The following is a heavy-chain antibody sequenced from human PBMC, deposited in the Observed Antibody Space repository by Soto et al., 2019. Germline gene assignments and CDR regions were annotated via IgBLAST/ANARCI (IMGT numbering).Heavy chain of an antibody. CDR3: ARVWVSEIYYVPRIDP. D-gene: IGHD3-10*01. CDR1: GGSTSSDNY. CDR2: IYYSGNT. V-gene: IGHV4-30-4*01. J-gene: IGHJ5*02. Sequence: PSETLSLTCTVSGGSTSSDNYWSWIRQPPGKGLEWIGHIYYSGNTDYNPSLKSRLAISIDTSKNQFSLKLTSVTAADTAVFYCARVWVSEIYYVPRIDPGGEGALVNVA.